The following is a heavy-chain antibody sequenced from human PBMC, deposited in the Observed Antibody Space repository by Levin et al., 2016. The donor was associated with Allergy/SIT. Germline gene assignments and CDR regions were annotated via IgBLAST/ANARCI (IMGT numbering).Heavy chain of an antibody. D-gene: IGHD2-15*01. CDR2: ISSSSSYI. V-gene: IGHV3-21*01. J-gene: IGHJ4*02. CDR3: ARPLAALASLYGY. CDR1: GFTFSSYS. Sequence: GVLKISCAASGFTFSSYSMNWVRQAPGKGLEWVSSISSSSSYIYYADSVKGRFTISRDNAKNSLYLQMNSLRAEDTAVYYCARPLAALASLYGYWGQGTLVTVSS.